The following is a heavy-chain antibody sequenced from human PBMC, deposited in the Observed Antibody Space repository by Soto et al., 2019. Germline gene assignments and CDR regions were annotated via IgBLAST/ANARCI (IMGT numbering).Heavy chain of an antibody. V-gene: IGHV3-23*01. Sequence: EVQLLESGGGLVQPGGSLRLSCAASGFTFSSYAMSWVRQAPGKGLEWVSAISGSGGTTYYADSVKGRFTFSRDNSKNTLYLQMNSLRAEDTAVYYCAKTANGWFSAFEIWGRGTMVTVSS. CDR3: AKTANGWFSAFEI. CDR1: GFTFSSYA. CDR2: ISGSGGTT. D-gene: IGHD6-19*01. J-gene: IGHJ3*02.